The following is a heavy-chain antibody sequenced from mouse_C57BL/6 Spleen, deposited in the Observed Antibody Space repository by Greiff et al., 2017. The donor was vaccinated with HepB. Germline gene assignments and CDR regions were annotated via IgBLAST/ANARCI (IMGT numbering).Heavy chain of an antibody. D-gene: IGHD2-1*01. CDR1: GYTFTSYW. CDR3: TRGDIYYGNYVGYFDY. CDR2: IYPGNSDT. V-gene: IGHV1-5*01. Sequence: DVKLQESGTVLARPGASVKMSCKTSGYTFTSYWMHWVKQRPGQGLEWIGAIYPGNSDTSYNQKFKGKAKLTAVTSASTAYMELSSLTNEDSAVYYCTRGDIYYGNYVGYFDYWGQGTTLTVSS. J-gene: IGHJ2*01.